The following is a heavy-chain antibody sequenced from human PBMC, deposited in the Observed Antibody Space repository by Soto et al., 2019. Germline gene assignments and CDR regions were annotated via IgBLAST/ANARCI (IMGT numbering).Heavy chain of an antibody. V-gene: IGHV1-46*01. CDR3: ARPTVVGSTVRFFFDY. CDR1: GYTFSSYY. CDR2: INPGGGST. J-gene: IGHJ4*01. Sequence: GASVNVSCKSSGYTFSSYYIHWVRQAPGQGLEWMGVINPGGGSTNYAQKFKGRLTVTRDTTTSTVYLELSSLTSEDTAVYYCARPTVVGSTVRFFFDYWGQGTLVTVSS. D-gene: IGHD1-26*01.